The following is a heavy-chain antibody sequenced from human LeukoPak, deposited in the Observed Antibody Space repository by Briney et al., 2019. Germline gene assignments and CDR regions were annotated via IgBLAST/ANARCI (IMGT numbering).Heavy chain of an antibody. CDR1: GNSISSGYY. CDR3: ARERDFYDSSGSPSY. D-gene: IGHD3-22*01. Sequence: SETLSLTCTVSGNSISSGYYWGWIRQPPGKGLEWIGIIYHTGTTYYNSSLKSRVTISVDTSKNQFSLKVRSVTAADTAVYYCARERDFYDSSGSPSYWGQGTLVIVSS. V-gene: IGHV4-38-2*02. CDR2: IYHTGTT. J-gene: IGHJ4*02.